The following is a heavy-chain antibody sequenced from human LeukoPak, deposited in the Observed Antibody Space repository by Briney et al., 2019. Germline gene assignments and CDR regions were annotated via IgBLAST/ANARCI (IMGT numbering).Heavy chain of an antibody. CDR3: AREPYSGGWYPNWFDP. J-gene: IGHJ5*02. Sequence: SQTLSLTCAISGDSVSSNSAAWNWIRQSPSRGLEWLGRTYYRSKWYNDYAVSVKSRITINPDTSKNQFSLQLNSVTPEDTAVYYCAREPYSGGWYPNWFDPWGQGTLVTVSS. V-gene: IGHV6-1*01. CDR2: TYYRSKWYN. D-gene: IGHD6-19*01. CDR1: GDSVSSNSAA.